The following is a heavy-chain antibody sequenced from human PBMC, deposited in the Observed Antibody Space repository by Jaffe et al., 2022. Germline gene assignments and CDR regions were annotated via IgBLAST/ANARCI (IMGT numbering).Heavy chain of an antibody. CDR1: GYSISSGYY. J-gene: IGHJ4*02. CDR3: ARVKSSDYYDSSGYYTRSYFDY. Sequence: QVQLQESGPGLVKPSETLSLTCAVSGYSISSGYYWGWIRQPPGKGLEWIGSIYHSGSTYYNPSLKSRVTISVDTSKNQFSLKLSSVTAADTAVYYCARVKSSDYYDSSGYYTRSYFDYWGQGTLVTVSS. V-gene: IGHV4-38-2*01. D-gene: IGHD3-22*01. CDR2: IYHSGST.